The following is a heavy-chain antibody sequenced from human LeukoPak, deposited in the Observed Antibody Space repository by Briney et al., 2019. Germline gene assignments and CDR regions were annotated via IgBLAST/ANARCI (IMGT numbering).Heavy chain of an antibody. Sequence: GGSLRLSCAASGFTFSSYEMNWARQAPGKGLEWVSYISSSGSTIYYADSVKGRFTISRDNAKNSLYLQMNSLRAEDTAVYYCARGALNYCRSTSCYTYYYGMDVWGQGTTVTVSS. CDR2: ISSSGSTI. CDR3: ARGALNYCRSTSCYTYYYGMDV. D-gene: IGHD2-2*01. J-gene: IGHJ6*02. V-gene: IGHV3-48*03. CDR1: GFTFSSYE.